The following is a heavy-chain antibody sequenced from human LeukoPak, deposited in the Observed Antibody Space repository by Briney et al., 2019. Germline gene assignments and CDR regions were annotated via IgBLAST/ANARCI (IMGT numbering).Heavy chain of an antibody. D-gene: IGHD1-26*01. CDR1: GYTFTGYY. J-gene: IGHJ4*02. CDR2: INPNSGGT. Sequence: ASVKVSCKASGYTFTGYYMHWVRQAPGQGLEWMGRINPNSGGTNYAQKFQGRVTMTRDTSISTAYMELSRLRSDDTAVYYCARDPSAVGATDYWGRGTLVTVSS. V-gene: IGHV1-2*06. CDR3: ARDPSAVGATDY.